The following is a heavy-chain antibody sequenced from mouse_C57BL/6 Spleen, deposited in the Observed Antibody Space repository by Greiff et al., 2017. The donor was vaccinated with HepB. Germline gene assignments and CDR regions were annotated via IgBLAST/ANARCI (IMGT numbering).Heavy chain of an antibody. D-gene: IGHD2-4*01. J-gene: IGHJ2*01. V-gene: IGHV5-4*01. CDR2: ISDGGSYT. Sequence: EVQLVESGGGLVKPGGSLKLSCAASGFTFSSYAMSWVRQTPEKRLEWVATISDGGSYTYYPDNVKGRFTISRDNAKNNLYLQMSHLKSEDTAMYYWARDKGDYDGEAFDYWGQGTTLTVSS. CDR3: ARDKGDYDGEAFDY. CDR1: GFTFSSYA.